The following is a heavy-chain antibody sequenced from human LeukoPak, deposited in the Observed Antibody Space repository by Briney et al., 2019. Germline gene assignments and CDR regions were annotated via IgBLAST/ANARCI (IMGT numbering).Heavy chain of an antibody. J-gene: IGHJ6*03. Sequence: SETLSLTCTVSGGSISSYYWSWIRQPAGKGLEWIGRIYTSGSTNYNPSLKSRVTMSVDTSKNQFSLKLSSVTAADTAVYYCAREKLGYCSSTSCYSYYYYYMDVWGKGTTVTVSS. CDR2: IYTSGST. V-gene: IGHV4-4*07. CDR1: GGSISSYY. D-gene: IGHD2-2*01. CDR3: AREKLGYCSSTSCYSYYYYYMDV.